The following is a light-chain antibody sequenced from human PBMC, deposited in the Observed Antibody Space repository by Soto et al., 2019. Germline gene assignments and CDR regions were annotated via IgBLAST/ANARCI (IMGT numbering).Light chain of an antibody. CDR2: DAS. CDR1: QSISSW. CDR3: QQYDAYPWT. J-gene: IGKJ1*01. V-gene: IGKV1-5*01. Sequence: DIQMTQSPSTLSASVGDRVTITYRASQSISSWLAWYQQKPGKAPKLLIYDASSLESGVPSRFSGSGSGTEFTLTISSLQPDDFSTYYCQQYDAYPWTFGQGTMVDI.